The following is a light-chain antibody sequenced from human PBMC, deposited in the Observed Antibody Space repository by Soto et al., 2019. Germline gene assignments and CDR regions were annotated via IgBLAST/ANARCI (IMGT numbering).Light chain of an antibody. J-gene: IGLJ3*02. CDR1: TSNLGAGYD. V-gene: IGLV1-40*01. CDR3: QAYVYSLTASV. CDR2: GNR. Sequence: QSVLTQPPSVSGAPGQRVTLSCTGNTSNLGAGYDVHWYQQLPGAAPKLVIFGNRNRPSGVPERFSGSKSGTSASLAITGLQAEDEADYYCQAYVYSLTASVFGGGTKLTVL.